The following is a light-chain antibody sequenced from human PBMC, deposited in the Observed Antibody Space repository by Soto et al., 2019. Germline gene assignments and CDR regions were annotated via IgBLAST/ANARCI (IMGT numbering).Light chain of an antibody. J-gene: IGLJ3*02. CDR1: TSNLGAGYD. V-gene: IGLV1-40*01. CDR3: QAYVYSLTASV. CDR2: GNR. Sequence: QSVLTQPPSVSGAPGQRVTLSCTGNTSNLGAGYDVHWYQQLPGAAPKLVIFGNRNRPSGVPERFSGSKSGTSASLAITGLQAEDEADYYCQAYVYSLTASVFGGGTKLTVL.